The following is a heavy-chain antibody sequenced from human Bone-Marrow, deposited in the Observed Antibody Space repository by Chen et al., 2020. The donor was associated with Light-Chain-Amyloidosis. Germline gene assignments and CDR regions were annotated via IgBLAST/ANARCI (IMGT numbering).Heavy chain of an antibody. CDR2: IYPDDSDA. J-gene: IGHJ4*02. V-gene: IGHV5-51*01. Sequence: EVQLEPSGPAVKTPGESLQISLKGAGYTFPNYWIGWVRQMPGKGLEWKGVIYPDDSDARYSPSFEGQVTISADKSITTAYLQWRSLKASDTAMYYCARRRDGYNFDYWGQGTLVTVSS. D-gene: IGHD5-12*01. CDR3: ARRRDGYNFDY. CDR1: GYTFPNYW.